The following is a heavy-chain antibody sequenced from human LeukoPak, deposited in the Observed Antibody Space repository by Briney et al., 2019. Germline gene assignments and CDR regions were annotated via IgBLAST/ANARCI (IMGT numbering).Heavy chain of an antibody. CDR2: IYYSGST. V-gene: IGHV4-59*08. D-gene: IGHD5-12*01. J-gene: IGHJ4*02. Sequence: SETLSLTCTVSGGSISSYYWSWIRQPPGKGPEWIGYIYYSGSTNYSPSLKSRVTISVDTSKNQFSLKLSSVTAADTAVYYCARRRRGYSGYDEHGTYYFDYWGQGTLVTVSS. CDR3: ARRRRGYSGYDEHGTYYFDY. CDR1: GGSISSYY.